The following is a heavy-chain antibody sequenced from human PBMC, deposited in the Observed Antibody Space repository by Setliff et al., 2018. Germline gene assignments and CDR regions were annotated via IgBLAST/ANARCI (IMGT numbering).Heavy chain of an antibody. Sequence: TLSLTCTVSGGSISSGSYYWSWSRQPAGKGLEWIGRIYTSGSTNYNPPLKSRVTISVDTSKNQFSLKLSSVTAADTAVYYCARGYSGYYYLKPFDYWGQRTLVTVSS. CDR1: GGSISSGSYY. D-gene: IGHD5-12*01. CDR3: ARGYSGYYYLKPFDY. J-gene: IGHJ4*02. V-gene: IGHV4-61*02. CDR2: IYTSGST.